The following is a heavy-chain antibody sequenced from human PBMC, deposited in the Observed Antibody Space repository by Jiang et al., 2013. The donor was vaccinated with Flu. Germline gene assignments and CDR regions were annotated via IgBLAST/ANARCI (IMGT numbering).Heavy chain of an antibody. CDR2: ISYDGSNK. V-gene: IGHV3-30*04. Sequence: RSLRLSCAASGFTFSSYAMHWVRQAPGKGLEWVAVISYDGSNKYYADSVKGRFTISRDNSKNMLYLQMNSLRAEDTAVYYCARVDSTMVPYYYYYGMDVWGQGTTVTVSS. J-gene: IGHJ6*02. D-gene: IGHD3-10*01. CDR1: GFTFSSYA. CDR3: ARVDSTMVPYYYYYGMDV.